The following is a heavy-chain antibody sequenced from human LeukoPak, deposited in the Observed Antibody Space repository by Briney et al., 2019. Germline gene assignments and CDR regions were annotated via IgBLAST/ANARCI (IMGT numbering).Heavy chain of an antibody. CDR3: ARTAVTPGSSDAFDI. D-gene: IGHD4-17*01. V-gene: IGHV3-53*01. J-gene: IGHJ3*02. CDR2: IYDIGST. Sequence: GGSLRLSCAASGVTVSRNYMTWVRQAPGKGLKWVSIIYDIGSTYYADSVKGRFTISRDNSQNTLYLQLNSLRAEDTAVYYCARTAVTPGSSDAFDIWGQGTMVTVSS. CDR1: GVTVSRNY.